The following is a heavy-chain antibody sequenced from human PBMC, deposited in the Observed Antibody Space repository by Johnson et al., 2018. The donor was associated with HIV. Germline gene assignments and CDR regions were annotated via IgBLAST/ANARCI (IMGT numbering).Heavy chain of an antibody. D-gene: IGHD6-19*01. Sequence: VQLVESGGGVVQPGRSLRLSCAASGFTFSSYAMHWVRQAPGKGLEWVAVISYDGSNKYYADSVKGRFTISRDNSKNTLYLQMNSLRAEDTAVYYCAKDLEEGQQWLIGAVDIWGQGTMVTVSS. CDR2: ISYDGSNK. CDR1: GFTFSSYA. CDR3: AKDLEEGQQWLIGAVDI. V-gene: IGHV3-30*04. J-gene: IGHJ3*02.